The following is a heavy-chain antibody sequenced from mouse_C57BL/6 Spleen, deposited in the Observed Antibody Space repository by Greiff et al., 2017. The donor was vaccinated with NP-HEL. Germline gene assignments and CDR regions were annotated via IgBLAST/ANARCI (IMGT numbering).Heavy chain of an antibody. Sequence: QVQLKQPGAELVKPGASVKLSCKASGYTFTSYWMHWVKQRPGQGLEWIGMIHPNSGSTNYNEKFKSKATLTVDKSSSTAYMQLSSLTSEDSAVYYCARDGGNYVRYWGQGTTLTVSS. D-gene: IGHD1-1*02. CDR3: ARDGGNYVRY. V-gene: IGHV1-64*01. CDR2: IHPNSGST. J-gene: IGHJ2*01. CDR1: GYTFTSYW.